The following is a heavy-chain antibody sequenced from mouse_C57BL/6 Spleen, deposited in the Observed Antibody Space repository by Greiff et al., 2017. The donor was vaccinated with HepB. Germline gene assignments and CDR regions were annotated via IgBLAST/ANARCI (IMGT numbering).Heavy chain of an antibody. CDR3: ARGGWIYYDYERGYFDD. CDR1: GFTFSDYY. Sequence: EVKLVESEGGLVQPGSSMKLSCTASGFTFSDYYMAWVRQVPEKGLEWVANINYDGSSTYYLDSLKSRFIISRDNAKNILYLKMSSLKSEDTATYYCARGGWIYYDYERGYFDDWGQGTTLTVAS. D-gene: IGHD2-4*01. CDR2: INYDGSST. J-gene: IGHJ2*01. V-gene: IGHV5-16*01.